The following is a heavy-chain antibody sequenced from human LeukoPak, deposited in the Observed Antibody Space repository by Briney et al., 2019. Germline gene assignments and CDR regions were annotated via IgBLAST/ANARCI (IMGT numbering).Heavy chain of an antibody. CDR1: GYTFTSYG. J-gene: IGHJ4*02. Sequence: ASVKVSRKASGYTFTSYGISWVRHAPAQGLEWMGWISVYNGNTNYAQKLQGRVTITTDTSTSTAYMELRSLRSDDAAEYYWARLFNYCSSTSCYGPNFDYLGQGTLVTVSS. D-gene: IGHD2-2*01. V-gene: IGHV1-18*04. CDR2: ISVYNGNT. CDR3: ARLFNYCSSTSCYGPNFDY.